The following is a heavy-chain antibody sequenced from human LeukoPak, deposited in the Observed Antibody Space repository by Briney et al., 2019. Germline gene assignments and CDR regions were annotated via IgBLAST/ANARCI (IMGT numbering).Heavy chain of an antibody. CDR3: ARGPDPMVRGVIRWYYYYYMDV. V-gene: IGHV1-69*05. J-gene: IGHJ6*03. CDR1: GGTFNTYS. D-gene: IGHD3-10*01. CDR2: IIPIFGTA. Sequence: GASVKVSCKASGGTFNTYSISWVRQAPGQGLEWMGGIIPIFGTANYVQKFQGRVTITTDESTSTAYMELSSLRSEDTAVYYCARGPDPMVRGVIRWYYYYYMDVWGKGTTVTVSS.